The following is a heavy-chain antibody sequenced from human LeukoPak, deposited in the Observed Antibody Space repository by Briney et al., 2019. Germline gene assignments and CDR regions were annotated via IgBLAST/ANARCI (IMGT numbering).Heavy chain of an antibody. CDR1: GGTFSSYA. J-gene: IGHJ6*03. V-gene: IGHV1-69*01. Sequence: SVKVSCKASGGTFSSYAISWVRQAHGQGLEWMGGIIPIFGTANYAQRFQGRVTITADESTSTAYMELSSLRSEDTAVYYCASGRITIFGGPDYYYYMDVWGKGTTVTVSS. D-gene: IGHD3-3*01. CDR2: IIPIFGTA. CDR3: ASGRITIFGGPDYYYYMDV.